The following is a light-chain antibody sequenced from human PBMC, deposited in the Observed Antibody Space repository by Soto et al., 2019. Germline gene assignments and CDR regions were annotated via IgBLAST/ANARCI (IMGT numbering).Light chain of an antibody. CDR2: GAS. V-gene: IGKV3-15*01. J-gene: IGKJ3*01. CDR1: QSVISN. CDR3: QQYSTWPIT. Sequence: EIVMTQSPATLSVSPGERATLSCRASQSVISNLAWYQQKPGQAPRLLIYGASTRATVIPASFSGSGSGTEFTLSISSLQYEYFAVYSCQQYSTWPITFGPGTKVDIK.